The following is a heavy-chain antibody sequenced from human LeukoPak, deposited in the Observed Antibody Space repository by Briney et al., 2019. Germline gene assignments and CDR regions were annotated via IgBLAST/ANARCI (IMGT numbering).Heavy chain of an antibody. D-gene: IGHD3-10*01. CDR3: ARDVTMVRGVIPPGGFDP. J-gene: IGHJ5*02. Sequence: SETLSLTCTVSGGSISSSSYYWGWIRQPPGKGLEWIGSIYYSGSTYYNPSLKSRVTISVDTSKNQFSLKLSSVTAADTAVYYCARDVTMVRGVIPPGGFDPWGQGTLVTVSS. V-gene: IGHV4-39*07. CDR1: GGSISSSSYY. CDR2: IYYSGST.